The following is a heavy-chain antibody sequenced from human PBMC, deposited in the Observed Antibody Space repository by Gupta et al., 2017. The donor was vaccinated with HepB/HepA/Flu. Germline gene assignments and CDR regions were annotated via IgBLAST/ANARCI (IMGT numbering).Heavy chain of an antibody. D-gene: IGHD5-18*01. J-gene: IGHJ4*02. V-gene: IGHV3-73*01. CDR1: GFTFSGPA. CDR3: TSLGYSYGS. Sequence: EVQLVESGGGLVQPGGSLKLSCAASGFTFSGPAMHWVRQASGKGLEWVGRIRSKANSYATAYAASVKGRFTISRDDSKNTAYLQMNSLKTEDTAVYYCTSLGYSYGSWGQGTLVTVSS. CDR2: IRSKANSYAT.